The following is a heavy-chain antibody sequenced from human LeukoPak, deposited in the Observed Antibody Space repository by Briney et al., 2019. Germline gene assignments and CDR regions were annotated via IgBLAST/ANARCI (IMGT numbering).Heavy chain of an antibody. D-gene: IGHD2-2*01. CDR1: GYTFTSYY. Sequence: ASVTVSCKASGYTFTSYYMHWVRQAPGQGLEWMGIINPSGGSTSYAQKFQGRVTMTRDTSTSTVYMELSSLRSEDTAVYYCARDLIGAAMGYWGQGTLVTVSS. J-gene: IGHJ4*02. CDR3: ARDLIGAAMGY. V-gene: IGHV1-46*01. CDR2: INPSGGST.